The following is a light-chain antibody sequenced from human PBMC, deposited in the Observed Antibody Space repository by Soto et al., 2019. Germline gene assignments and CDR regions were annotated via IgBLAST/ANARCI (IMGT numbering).Light chain of an antibody. CDR3: QQYNNWPET. J-gene: IGKJ1*01. V-gene: IGKV3-15*01. CDR1: QSISRK. Sequence: EIVLTQYQTTLSVSPGERATLSCRASQSISRKLAWYQQKPGQAPRLLIYGASTRATGIPARFSGSGSGTEFTLTISSLQSEDLAGYYCQQYNNWPETFGQGTKVDIK. CDR2: GAS.